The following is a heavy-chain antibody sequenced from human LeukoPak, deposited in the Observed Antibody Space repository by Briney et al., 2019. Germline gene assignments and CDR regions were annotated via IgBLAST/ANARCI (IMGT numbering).Heavy chain of an antibody. D-gene: IGHD3-10*01. V-gene: IGHV1-2*02. CDR2: INPNSGGT. CDR1: GYTSTGYY. Sequence: ASVKDSCKASGYTSTGYYIHWVRQAPGQGLEWMGCINPNSGGTYYAQSFQGRVTMTRDTSISTAYMELSRLRSDDTAVYYCARAALGVWFGEPLGGPTEYWGQGTLVTVSS. J-gene: IGHJ4*02. CDR3: ARAALGVWFGEPLGGPTEY.